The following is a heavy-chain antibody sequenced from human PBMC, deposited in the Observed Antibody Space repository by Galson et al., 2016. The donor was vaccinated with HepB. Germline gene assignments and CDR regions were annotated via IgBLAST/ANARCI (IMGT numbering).Heavy chain of an antibody. J-gene: IGHJ5*02. V-gene: IGHV1-46*01. CDR2: TNPSESRS. CDR3: ARQSWSMDYNWFDP. D-gene: IGHD6-13*01. CDR1: GHMSTTYY. Sequence: SVKVSCKASGHMSTTYYINWVRQAPGQGLEWMGITNPSESRSRYAQNFQGRLTMTKDTSTTTVYMELSSLRSEDTALYYCARQSWSMDYNWFDPWGQGTLVTVSS.